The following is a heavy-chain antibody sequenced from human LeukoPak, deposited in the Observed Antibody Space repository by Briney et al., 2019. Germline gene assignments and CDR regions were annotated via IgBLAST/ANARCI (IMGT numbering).Heavy chain of an antibody. D-gene: IGHD3-22*01. J-gene: IGHJ4*02. CDR3: ARSAYYYDSSGFLQPAYCDY. Sequence: ASVKVSCKTSGYTFTIYATTWVRQAPGQGPEWMGWISAYNGKSIYAQKFQGRVTMTTNTSTSTVYMELTSLRSDDTAVYYCARSAYYYDSSGFLQPAYCDYWGQGTQITVSS. CDR1: GYTFTIYA. V-gene: IGHV1-18*04. CDR2: ISAYNGKS.